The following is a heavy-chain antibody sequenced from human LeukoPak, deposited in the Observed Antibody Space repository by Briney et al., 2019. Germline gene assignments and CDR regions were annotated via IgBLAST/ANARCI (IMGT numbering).Heavy chain of an antibody. J-gene: IGHJ4*02. CDR1: GFTFSGSA. CDR2: IRSKANSYAT. Sequence: PGGSLRLSCAASGFTFSGSAMHWVRQASGKGLEWVGRIRSKANSYATAYAASVKGRFTISRDDSKNTAYLQMNSLKTEDTAVYYCTRHGEAVGATTDFDYWGQGTLVTVSS. D-gene: IGHD1-26*01. V-gene: IGHV3-73*01. CDR3: TRHGEAVGATTDFDY.